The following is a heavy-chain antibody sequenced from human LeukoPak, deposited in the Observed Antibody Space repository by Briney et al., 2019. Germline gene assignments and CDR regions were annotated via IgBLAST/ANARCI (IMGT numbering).Heavy chain of an antibody. J-gene: IGHJ6*03. CDR1: GFSFSTYS. V-gene: IGHV3-21*01. CDR2: ISTSGTYK. CDR3: ARGAYSGYDSYYYYYYMDV. D-gene: IGHD5-12*01. Sequence: GGSLRLSCAGSGFSFSTYSMNWVRQAPGKGLEWVSSISTSGTYKYYADSVKGRFTISRDNAKNSLYLQMNSLRAEDTAVYYCARGAYSGYDSYYYYYYMDVWGKGTTVTVSS.